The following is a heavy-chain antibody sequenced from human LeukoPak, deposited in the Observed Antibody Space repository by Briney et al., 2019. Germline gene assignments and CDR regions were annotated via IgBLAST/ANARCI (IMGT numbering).Heavy chain of an antibody. CDR2: IRSKAYGGTT. CDR1: GFTFGDYA. J-gene: IGHJ6*03. Sequence: GGSLRLSCTASGFTFGDYAMSWVRQAPGKGLEWVGFIRSKAYGGTTEYAASVKGRFTISRDDSKSIAYLQMNTLKTEDTEVYYCTRSPYSSGWYYYYMDVWGKGTTVTISS. CDR3: TRSPYSSGWYYYYMDV. D-gene: IGHD6-19*01. V-gene: IGHV3-49*04.